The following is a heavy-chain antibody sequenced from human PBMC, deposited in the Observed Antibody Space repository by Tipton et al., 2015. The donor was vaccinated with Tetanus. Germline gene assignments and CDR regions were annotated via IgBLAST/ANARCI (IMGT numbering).Heavy chain of an antibody. Sequence: RSLRLSCAASGLTFSSYGMHWVRQAPGKGLEWVAVIWYDGSNKYYADSVKGRFTISRDNSKNTLYLQMNSLRAEDTAVYYCARDEGLSNYYFDYWGQGTLVTVSS. D-gene: IGHD4/OR15-4a*01. V-gene: IGHV3-33*01. J-gene: IGHJ4*02. CDR1: GLTFSSYG. CDR2: IWYDGSNK. CDR3: ARDEGLSNYYFDY.